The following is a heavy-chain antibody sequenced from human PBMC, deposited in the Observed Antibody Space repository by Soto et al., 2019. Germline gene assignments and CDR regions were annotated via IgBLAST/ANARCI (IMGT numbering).Heavy chain of an antibody. Sequence: QVQLVQSGAEVKKPGASVKVSCKASGYTFSRSGISWVRQAPGQGLEWMGWINGYNGNTNYTQKMQGRITMTTDTPTSTAYMGLRSLRSDDTAVYYCARMGDVPYYYYGMDVWGQGTTVIVSS. CDR2: INGYNGNT. J-gene: IGHJ6*02. D-gene: IGHD3-16*01. CDR3: ARMGDVPYYYYGMDV. CDR1: GYTFSRSG. V-gene: IGHV1-18*01.